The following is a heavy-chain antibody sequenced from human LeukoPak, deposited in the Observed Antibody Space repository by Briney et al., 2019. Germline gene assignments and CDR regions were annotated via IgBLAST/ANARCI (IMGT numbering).Heavy chain of an antibody. CDR2: INSNRGGT. V-gene: IGHV1-2*02. J-gene: IGHJ3*02. D-gene: IGHD3-3*01. Sequence: ASVKVSCKASGYTFTSYAMHWVRQAPGQGLEWMGWINSNRGGTNYAQKFQGRVTMTRDTSISTAYMELRSVRSDDTAVYYCARDHGDDAFDIWGPGTMVTVSS. CDR3: ARDHGDDAFDI. CDR1: GYTFTSYA.